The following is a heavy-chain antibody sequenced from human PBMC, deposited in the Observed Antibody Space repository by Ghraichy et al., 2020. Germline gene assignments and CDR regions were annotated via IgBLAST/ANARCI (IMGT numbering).Heavy chain of an antibody. J-gene: IGHJ6*02. V-gene: IGHV4-59*01. CDR2: IYYSGST. CDR1: GGSISSYY. CDR3: ARVRRITMVRGKYYYYGMDV. D-gene: IGHD3-10*01. Sequence: SETLSLTCTVSGGSISSYYWSWIRQPPGKGLEWIGYIYYSGSTNYNPSLKSRVTISVDTSKNQFSLKLSSVTAADTAVYYCARVRRITMVRGKYYYYGMDVWGQGTTVTVSS.